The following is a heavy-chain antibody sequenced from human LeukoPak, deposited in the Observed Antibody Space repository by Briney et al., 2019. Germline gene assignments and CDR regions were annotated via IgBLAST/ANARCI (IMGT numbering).Heavy chain of an antibody. CDR1: GYSFTSYW. J-gene: IGHJ4*02. D-gene: IGHD2-2*01. Sequence: SGYSFTSYWISWVRQMPGKGLEWMGRIDPSDSYTNYSPSFQGHVTISADKSISTAYLQWSSLKASDTAMYYCARRSCSSTSCYAAPFGYWGQGTLVTVSS. CDR3: ARRSCSSTSCYAAPFGY. V-gene: IGHV5-10-1*01. CDR2: IDPSDSYT.